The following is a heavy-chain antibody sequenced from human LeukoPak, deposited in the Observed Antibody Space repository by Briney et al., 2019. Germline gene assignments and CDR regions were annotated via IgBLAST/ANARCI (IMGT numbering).Heavy chain of an antibody. D-gene: IGHD5-18*01. CDR1: DGSIRSYY. Sequence: SETLSLTCSVYDGSIRSYYWSWIRQPPGKGLEWIAYIYHSGDTNYNPSLKSRVTISVDTSKNQFSLKVNSVTAADTAVCYCARLVRDTATGYWYFDLWGRGTLVTVSP. V-gene: IGHV4-59*12. CDR3: ARLVRDTATGYWYFDL. CDR2: IYHSGDT. J-gene: IGHJ2*01.